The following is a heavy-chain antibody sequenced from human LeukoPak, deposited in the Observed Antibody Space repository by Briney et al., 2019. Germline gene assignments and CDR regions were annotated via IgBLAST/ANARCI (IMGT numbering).Heavy chain of an antibody. V-gene: IGHV1-3*01. Sequence: ASVKVSCKASGYTFTSYDINWMRQATGQRLEWMGWINAGNGNTKYSQKFQGRVTITRDTSASTAYMELSSLRSEDTAVYYCARDIVVVPAAMRGGEYYYYGMDVWGQGTTVTVSS. CDR3: ARDIVVVPAAMRGGEYYYYGMDV. CDR1: GYTFTSYD. D-gene: IGHD2-2*01. J-gene: IGHJ6*02. CDR2: INAGNGNT.